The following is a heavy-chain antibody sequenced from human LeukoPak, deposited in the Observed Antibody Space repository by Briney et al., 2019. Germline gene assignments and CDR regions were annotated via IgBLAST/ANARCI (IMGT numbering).Heavy chain of an antibody. D-gene: IGHD5-12*01. Sequence: PSETLSLTCTVSGYSISSGYYWGWIRQPPGKGLEWIGSIYHSGSTYYNPSLKSRVTISVDTSKNQFSLRLSSVTAADTAVYYCARLNVDIVATITLPVNWFDPWGQGTLVTVSS. CDR1: GYSISSGYY. CDR3: ARLNVDIVATITLPVNWFDP. V-gene: IGHV4-38-2*02. CDR2: IYHSGST. J-gene: IGHJ5*02.